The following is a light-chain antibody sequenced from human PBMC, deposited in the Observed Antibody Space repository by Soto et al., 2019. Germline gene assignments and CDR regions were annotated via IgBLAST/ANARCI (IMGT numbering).Light chain of an antibody. Sequence: EIVMTQSPATRSVSPGERATLSCRASQSVSSNLAWYQQKPGQAPRLLIYGASTRATGIPARFSGSGSGTEFTLTISSLQSEDFAVYYCQQYNNWPPWWTFGQGTKVEIK. CDR2: GAS. CDR3: QQYNNWPPWWT. V-gene: IGKV3-15*01. J-gene: IGKJ1*01. CDR1: QSVSSN.